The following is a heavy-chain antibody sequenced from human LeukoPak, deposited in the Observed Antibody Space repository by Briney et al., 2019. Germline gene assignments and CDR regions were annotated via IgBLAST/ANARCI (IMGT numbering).Heavy chain of an antibody. Sequence: PSEPLSLTCTVRGGSISSYYWSWIRQPSGKGLDWIGYIYYRGVTNYNPSLKSRVTISVDTSKNQFSLKLSSVPAADTAVYSCARGARTRSTDNHGLLWFGELSAHYYGMDVWGQGTTVTVSS. CDR3: ARGARTRSTDNHGLLWFGELSAHYYGMDV. J-gene: IGHJ6*02. CDR2: IYYRGVT. D-gene: IGHD3-10*01. V-gene: IGHV4-59*01. CDR1: GGSISSYY.